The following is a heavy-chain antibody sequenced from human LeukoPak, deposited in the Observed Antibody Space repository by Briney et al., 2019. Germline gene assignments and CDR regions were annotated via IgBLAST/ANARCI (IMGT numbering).Heavy chain of an antibody. D-gene: IGHD3-22*01. CDR1: GFTFSSYS. V-gene: IGHV3-21*01. CDR3: ARSLVVATCYYYGMDV. CDR2: ISSSSYI. J-gene: IGHJ6*02. Sequence: PGGSLRLSCAASGFTFSSYSMNWVRQAPGKGLEWVSSISSSSYIYYADSVKGRFTISRDNAKNSLYLQMNSLRAEDTAVYYCARSLVVATCYYYGMDVWGQGTTVTVSS.